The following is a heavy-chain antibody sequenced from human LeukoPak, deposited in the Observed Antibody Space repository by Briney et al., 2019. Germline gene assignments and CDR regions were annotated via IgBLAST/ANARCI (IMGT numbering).Heavy chain of an antibody. V-gene: IGHV3-48*04. D-gene: IGHD6-13*01. CDR3: AKGPTRPGIAAADFDY. J-gene: IGHJ4*02. Sequence: LPGGSLRLSCAASGFIFSTCDMNWVRQAPGKGLEWISYISISSSTIYYADSVKGRFTISRDNAKNSLYLQMNSLRAEDTALYYCAKGPTRPGIAAADFDYWGQGTLVTVSS. CDR1: GFIFSTCD. CDR2: ISISSSTI.